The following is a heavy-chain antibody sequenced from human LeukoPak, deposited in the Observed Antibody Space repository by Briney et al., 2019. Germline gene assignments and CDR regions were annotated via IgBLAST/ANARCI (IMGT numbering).Heavy chain of an antibody. CDR3: ARWVSHDFDV. CDR1: GGSISSSY. V-gene: IGHV4-4*07. Sequence: SETLSLTCTVSGGSISSSYWSWIRQPAGKGLEWIGRIYISGTTNYNPSLKSRVIMSVDTSKNQFSLKVTSVTAADTAVYYCARWVSHDFDVWGQGTMVTVSS. J-gene: IGHJ3*01. CDR2: IYISGTT.